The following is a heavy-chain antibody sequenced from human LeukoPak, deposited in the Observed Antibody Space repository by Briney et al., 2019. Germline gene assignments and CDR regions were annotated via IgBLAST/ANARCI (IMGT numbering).Heavy chain of an antibody. J-gene: IGHJ4*02. D-gene: IGHD6-19*01. CDR3: AREVRGSSSFDY. CDR2: ISSSSGYI. CDR1: GFTFGSYP. V-gene: IGHV3-21*01. Sequence: GGSLRLSCIGSGFTFGSYPMHWVRQAPGKGLDWVSSISSSSGYIDYADSGKGRFTISRDNAKRSLYLQMDSLRVEDTAVYFCAREVRGSSSFDYWGQGVLVTVSS.